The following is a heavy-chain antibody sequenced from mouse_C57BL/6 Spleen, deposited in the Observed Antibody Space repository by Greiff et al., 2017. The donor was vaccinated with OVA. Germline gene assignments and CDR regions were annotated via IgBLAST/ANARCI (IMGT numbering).Heavy chain of an antibody. V-gene: IGHV2-4*01. Sequence: VQLQQSGPGLVQPSQSLSITCTVSGFSLPSYGVHWVRQPPGQGLEWLGRIWSGGSTAYNAGVISRLSISKANSKTQVFFKLHSLQTYDTAIYYCAKKSPYYDYAMDYWGQGTSVTVSA. J-gene: IGHJ4*01. CDR2: IWSGGST. CDR1: GFSLPSYG. D-gene: IGHD2-4*01. CDR3: AKKSPYYDYAMDY.